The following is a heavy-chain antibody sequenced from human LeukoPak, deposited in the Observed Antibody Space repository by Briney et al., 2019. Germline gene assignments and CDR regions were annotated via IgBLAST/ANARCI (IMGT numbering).Heavy chain of an antibody. CDR2: INPNSGGT. CDR3: VSGVSYYDSSGYLDAFDI. Sequence: GASVKVSCKASGYTFTGYYMHWVRQAPGQGLEWMGRINPNSGGTNYAQKFQGRVTMTTDTSTSTAYMELRSLRSDDTAVYYCVSGVSYYDSSGYLDAFDIWGQGTMVTVSS. J-gene: IGHJ3*02. CDR1: GYTFTGYY. D-gene: IGHD3-22*01. V-gene: IGHV1-2*06.